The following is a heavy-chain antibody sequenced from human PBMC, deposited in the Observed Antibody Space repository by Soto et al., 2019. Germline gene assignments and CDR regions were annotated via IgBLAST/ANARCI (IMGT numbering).Heavy chain of an antibody. V-gene: IGHV4-34*02. J-gene: IGHJ4*02. CDR2: VSHTGST. Sequence: QVQLKQWGAGLLKASENLSLTCAVFGGSFSDNNWSWIRQSPGKGLEWIGEVSHTGSTKYNPALESRVTLSGDTSKKHSSLKLSALTAAYTAVYYCARGGRQHLIPTPISYTSDYWGQGTLVTVSS. D-gene: IGHD6-13*01. CDR1: GGSFSDNN. CDR3: ARGGRQHLIPTPISYTSDY.